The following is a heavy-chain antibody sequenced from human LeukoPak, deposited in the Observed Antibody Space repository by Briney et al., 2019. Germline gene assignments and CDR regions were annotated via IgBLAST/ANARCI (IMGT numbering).Heavy chain of an antibody. V-gene: IGHV5-51*01. CDR3: ARHPIVVVADYYYYYMDV. J-gene: IGHJ6*03. D-gene: IGHD2-15*01. CDR1: GYSFTGYW. Sequence: GESLKISCKGSGYSFTGYWIGWVRQMPGKGLEWMGIIYPGDSDTRYSPSFQGQVTISADKSISTAYLQWSSLKASDTAMYYCARHPIVVVADYYYYYMDVWGKGTTVTVSS. CDR2: IYPGDSDT.